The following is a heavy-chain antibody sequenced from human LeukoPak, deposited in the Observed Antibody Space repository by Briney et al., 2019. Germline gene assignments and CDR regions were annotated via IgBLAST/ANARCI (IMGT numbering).Heavy chain of an antibody. CDR3: ASPIYFTMWAFDI. CDR2: TFAGYSYT. CDR1: GYNFTPYW. D-gene: IGHD3-10*02. Sequence: PGESLKISCQSSGYNFTPYWIVWVRQMPGKGLEWMGITFAGYSYTIYSPSFQGQVTISVDKSISTAYLQWSSLKASDTAMYYCASPIYFTMWAFDIWGQGTMVTVSS. V-gene: IGHV5-51*01. J-gene: IGHJ3*02.